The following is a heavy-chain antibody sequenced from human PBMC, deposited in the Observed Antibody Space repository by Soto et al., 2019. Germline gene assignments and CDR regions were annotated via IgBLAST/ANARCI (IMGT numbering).Heavy chain of an antibody. J-gene: IGHJ4*02. Sequence: SETLSLTCAAYGGSFSGYCWSWIRQPPGKGLEWIGEINHSGRTNYNPSLKSRVTISVDTSESQFSLKLSSVTAADTAVYYCARGRKYYDFWSGYSHPRYYFNYWGQGTLVTVSS. CDR1: GGSFSGYC. CDR3: ARGRKYYDFWSGYSHPRYYFNY. CDR2: INHSGRT. V-gene: IGHV4-34*01. D-gene: IGHD3-3*01.